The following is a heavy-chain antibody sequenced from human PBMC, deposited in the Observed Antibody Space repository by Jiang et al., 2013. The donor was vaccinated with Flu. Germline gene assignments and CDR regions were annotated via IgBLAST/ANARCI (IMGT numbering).Heavy chain of an antibody. V-gene: IGHV5-51*01. J-gene: IGHJ4*02. Sequence: GKGLEWMGIIYPGDSDTRYNPSFQGQVTISADKSISTAYLQWSSLKASDTAMYFCARQQGGTNLPFDYWGQGALVTVSS. CDR3: ARQQGGTNLPFDY. D-gene: IGHD1-7*01. CDR2: IYPGDSDT.